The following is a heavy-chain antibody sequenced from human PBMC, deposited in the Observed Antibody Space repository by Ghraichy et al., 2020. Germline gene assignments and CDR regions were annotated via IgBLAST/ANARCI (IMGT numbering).Heavy chain of an antibody. CDR2: ITGSSITI. D-gene: IGHD6-13*01. J-gene: IGHJ2*01. CDR1: GFSFSDYS. V-gene: IGHV3-48*01. Sequence: GGSLRLSCEGSGFSFSDYSMIWVRLTPRKALEWVSYITGSSITIFYTDSAKGRFTISRDNAKNSLYLQMNSLRAEDTAVYYCARLPLPRRAAVGDWYFDHWGRGALVTVSS. CDR3: ARLPLPRRAAVGDWYFDH.